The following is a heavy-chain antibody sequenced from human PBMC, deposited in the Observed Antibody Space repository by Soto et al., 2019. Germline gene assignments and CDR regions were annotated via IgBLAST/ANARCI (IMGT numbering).Heavy chain of an antibody. CDR2: IYHGGTT. V-gene: IGHV4-38-2*02. CDR1: VYSISSGSY. Sequence: PSETLSLTCTVSVYSISSGSYWAFIRQPPGKGPEWIASIYHGGTTFYNPSLKSRITISVDTSNNQFSLKLTSVTAADTAVYYCARVHVMVVAGSTFDYWGHGTLVTVSS. CDR3: ARVHVMVVAGSTFDY. D-gene: IGHD6-19*01. J-gene: IGHJ4*01.